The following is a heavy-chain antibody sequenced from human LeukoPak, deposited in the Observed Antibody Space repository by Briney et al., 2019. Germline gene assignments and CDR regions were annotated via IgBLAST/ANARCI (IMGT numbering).Heavy chain of an antibody. Sequence: GESLKISCKGSGYSFTSYWIGWVRQTPGKGLEWMGIIYPGDSDTRYSPSFQGQVTISADKSISTAYLQWSSLKASDTAMYYCASTVDDYVWGSYRYTGAFDIWGQGTMVTVSS. J-gene: IGHJ3*02. CDR1: GYSFTSYW. CDR3: ASTVDDYVWGSYRYTGAFDI. CDR2: IYPGDSDT. D-gene: IGHD3-16*02. V-gene: IGHV5-51*01.